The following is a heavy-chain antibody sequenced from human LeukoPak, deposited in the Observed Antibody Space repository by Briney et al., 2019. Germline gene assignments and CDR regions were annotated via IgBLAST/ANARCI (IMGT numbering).Heavy chain of an antibody. D-gene: IGHD3-10*01. V-gene: IGHV3-23*01. Sequence: GGSLTLSCAPSGFTFSSYAMSWVPQAPGKRLWCVSAISGSGGSTYYAGSVKSRFTISRDNSKNTLYLQMNSLRAEDTAVYYCAKTGTSSGSYYNFDYWGQGTLVTVSS. CDR1: GFTFSSYA. CDR2: ISGSGGST. J-gene: IGHJ4*02. CDR3: AKTGTSSGSYYNFDY.